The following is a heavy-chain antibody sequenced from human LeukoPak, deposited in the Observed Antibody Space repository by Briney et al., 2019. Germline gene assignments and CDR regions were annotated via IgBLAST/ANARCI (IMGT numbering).Heavy chain of an antibody. V-gene: IGHV4-34*01. J-gene: IGHJ3*02. D-gene: IGHD1-26*01. Sequence: PSETLSLTCAVYGGSFSGYYWSWIRQPPGKGLEWIGEINHSGSTNYNPSLKSRVTISVDTSKNQFSLKLSSVTAADTAVYYCARDQGATTGSSAFDIWGQGTMVTVSS. CDR1: GGSFSGYY. CDR3: ARDQGATTGSSAFDI. CDR2: INHSGST.